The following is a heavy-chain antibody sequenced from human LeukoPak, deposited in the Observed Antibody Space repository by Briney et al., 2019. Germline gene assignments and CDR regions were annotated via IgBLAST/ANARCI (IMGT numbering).Heavy chain of an antibody. D-gene: IGHD1-26*01. V-gene: IGHV3-23*01. CDR3: AKDLAGSGSYSFDY. CDR1: GFTLSNYA. CDR2: ISSSGGST. J-gene: IGHJ4*02. Sequence: GGSLRLSCAASGFTLSNYAMNWARQAPGRGREWVSAISSSGGSTYYADSVKGRFTISRDNSKNTLYLQMNSLRADDTDVYYCAKDLAGSGSYSFDYWGQGTLVTVSS.